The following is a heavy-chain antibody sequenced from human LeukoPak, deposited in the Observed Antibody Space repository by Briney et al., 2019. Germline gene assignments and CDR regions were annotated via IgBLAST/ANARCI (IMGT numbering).Heavy chain of an antibody. CDR1: GYSFTSYW. CDR3: PRRLNKRTGYYGSVSYYDY. V-gene: IGHV5-51*01. CDR2: IYLGDFDT. J-gene: IGHJ4*02. Sequence: GEPLKISCKGSGYSFTSYWSGWVRQLHGKGREWMGFIYLGDFDTRYNPSLQGGGTTSANKSISTANLQWSSMKASDTAMYYCPRRLNKRTGYYGSVSYYDYWGQGTQVSVSS. D-gene: IGHD3-10*01.